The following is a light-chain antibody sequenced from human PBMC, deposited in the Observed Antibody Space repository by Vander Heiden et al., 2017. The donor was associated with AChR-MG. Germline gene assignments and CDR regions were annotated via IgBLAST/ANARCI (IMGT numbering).Light chain of an antibody. CDR1: QSISDW. CDR3: QQYNSYPYT. V-gene: IGKV1-5*01. Sequence: DIQMTQSPSTLSASVGDRVTTTCRASQSISDWLAWYQQKPGKAPKLLIYDASSLESRVPSRFTGSGSGTEFTLTFSTLQPDDFATYFCQQYNSYPYTFGQGTKLEI. CDR2: DAS. J-gene: IGKJ2*01.